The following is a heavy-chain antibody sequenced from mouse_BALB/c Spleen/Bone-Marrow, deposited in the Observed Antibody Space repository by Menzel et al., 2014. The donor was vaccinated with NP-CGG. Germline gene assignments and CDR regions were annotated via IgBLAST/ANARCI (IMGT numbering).Heavy chain of an antibody. CDR3: ARFPYDYGGGDY. CDR2: IDPANGNT. J-gene: IGHJ2*01. CDR1: GFNIKDTY. Sequence: VQLQQSGAELVKPGASVKLSCTASGFNIKDTYMHWVKQRPEQGLEWIGRIDPANGNTKYDPKFQGKATITADTSSNTAYLQLSSLTSEDTAVSYCARFPYDYGGGDYWGQGTTLTASS. V-gene: IGHV14-3*02. D-gene: IGHD2-4*01.